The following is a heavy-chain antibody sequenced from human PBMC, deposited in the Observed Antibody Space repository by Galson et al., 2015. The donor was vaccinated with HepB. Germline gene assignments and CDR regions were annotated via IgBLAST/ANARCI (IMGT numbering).Heavy chain of an antibody. Sequence: SVKVSCKASGHTFLSSGITWVRQAPGKGLEWMGWISTNSGKTNYAQKFQGRVTLTTDTSTTTAYMELRSLRSDGTAVYYCARDRLHALDYWGQGTLVAVSS. CDR3: ARDRLHALDY. V-gene: IGHV1-18*01. CDR2: ISTNSGKT. CDR1: GHTFLSSG. J-gene: IGHJ4*02.